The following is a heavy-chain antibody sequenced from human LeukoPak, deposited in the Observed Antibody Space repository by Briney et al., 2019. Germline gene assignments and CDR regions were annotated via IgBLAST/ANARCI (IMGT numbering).Heavy chain of an antibody. V-gene: IGHV4-39*01. D-gene: IGHD5-18*01. Sequence: PSETLSLTCTVSGGSISSSSYYWGWIRQPPGKGLEWIGSIYYSGSTYYNPSLKSRVTISVDTSKNQFSLKVFSLTAADTALYYCARHVSGSAMMHYFDYWGQGNLVTVSS. J-gene: IGHJ4*02. CDR3: ARHVSGSAMMHYFDY. CDR2: IYYSGST. CDR1: GGSISSSSYY.